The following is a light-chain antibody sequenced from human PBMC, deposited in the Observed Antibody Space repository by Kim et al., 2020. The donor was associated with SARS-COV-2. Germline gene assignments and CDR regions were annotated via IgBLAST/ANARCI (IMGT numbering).Light chain of an antibody. V-gene: IGKV4-1*01. J-gene: IGKJ5*01. CDR2: WAF. CDR1: QSVLYSSNNKNY. CDR3: QQYFTTPQT. Sequence: ATINCKSSQSVLYSSNNKNYLAWYQQKPGQSPKLLIYWAFTRESGVPDRFRGSGSGTDFTLTISSLQAEDVAIYYCQQYFTTPQTFGQGTRLEIK.